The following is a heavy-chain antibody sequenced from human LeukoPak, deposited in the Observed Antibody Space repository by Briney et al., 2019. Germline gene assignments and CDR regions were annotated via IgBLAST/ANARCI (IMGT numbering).Heavy chain of an antibody. Sequence: ASVKVSCKASGYTFTGYYMHWVRQAPGQGLEWMGWINPNSGGTNYAQKFRGRVTMTRDTSISTAYMELSRLRSDDTAVYYCARGHTTPYYYNSSSYPADAFDIWGQGIMVTVSS. CDR2: INPNSGGT. V-gene: IGHV1-2*02. D-gene: IGHD3-22*01. CDR1: GYTFTGYY. CDR3: ARGHTTPYYYNSSSYPADAFDI. J-gene: IGHJ3*02.